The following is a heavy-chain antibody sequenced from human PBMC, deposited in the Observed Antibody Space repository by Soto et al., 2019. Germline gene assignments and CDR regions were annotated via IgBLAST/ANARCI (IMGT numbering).Heavy chain of an antibody. CDR1: GFPFSSYA. Sequence: GGSLRLSCAASGFPFSSYAMSWVRQAPGKGLEWVSAISGSGGSTYYADSVKGRFTISRDNSKNTLYLQMNSLRAEDTAVYYCAKANRYYDSSGSSYWGQGTLVTVS. J-gene: IGHJ4*02. V-gene: IGHV3-23*01. D-gene: IGHD3-22*01. CDR3: AKANRYYDSSGSSY. CDR2: ISGSGGST.